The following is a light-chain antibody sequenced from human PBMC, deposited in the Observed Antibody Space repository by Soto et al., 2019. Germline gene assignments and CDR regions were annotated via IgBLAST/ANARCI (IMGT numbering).Light chain of an antibody. CDR2: GAS. CDR1: QSVDSRF. Sequence: EIVLTQSPGSLSLSPGERATLSCRASQSVDSRFFAWYQQRPGQAPRLLIYGASRSATGIPGIFTGSGSGKVFTLTISALEGEDVAVYSCQQYDSSLTFGLGTKVEIK. J-gene: IGKJ1*01. CDR3: QQYDSSLT. V-gene: IGKV3-20*01.